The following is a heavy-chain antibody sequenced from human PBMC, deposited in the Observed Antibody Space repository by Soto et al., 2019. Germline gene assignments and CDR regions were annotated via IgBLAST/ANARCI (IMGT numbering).Heavy chain of an antibody. CDR3: ARGVPNNWNLYYYYYYGMEV. CDR1: GYTFTSYD. V-gene: IGHV1-8*01. Sequence: GASVKVSCKASGYTFTSYDINCVRQATGQGLEWMGWMNPNSGNTGYAQKFQGRVTMTRNTSISTAYMELSSLRSEDTAVYYCARGVPNNWNLYYYYYYGMEVWGQGTTVTVSS. D-gene: IGHD1-20*01. J-gene: IGHJ6*01. CDR2: MNPNSGNT.